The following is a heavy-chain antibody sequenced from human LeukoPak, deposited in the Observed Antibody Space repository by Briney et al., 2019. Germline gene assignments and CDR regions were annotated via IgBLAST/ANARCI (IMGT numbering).Heavy chain of an antibody. J-gene: IGHJ4*02. CDR2: IYYSGST. CDR1: GDSVSSGSYY. D-gene: IGHD6-19*01. V-gene: IGHV4-61*01. CDR3: ARAVDSGWYTFDY. Sequence: SETLSLTCTVSGDSVSSGSYYWSWIRQPPGKGLEWIGYIYYSGSTNYKSSLKSRVTISVDTSKNQFSLKLSSVTAADTAVYYCARAVDSGWYTFDYWGQGTLVTISS.